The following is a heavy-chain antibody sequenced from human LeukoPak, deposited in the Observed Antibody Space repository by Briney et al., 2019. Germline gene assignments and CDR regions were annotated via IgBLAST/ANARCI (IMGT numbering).Heavy chain of an antibody. CDR3: ARAYVDTAMPSDDYYYYMDV. V-gene: IGHV1-18*01. CDR2: ISAYNGNT. Sequence: ASVKVSCKASGYTFTSYGTRWVPQAPGQGLEWMGWISAYNGNTNYAQKLQGRVTMTTDTSTSTAYMELRSLRSDDTAVYYCARAYVDTAMPSDDYYYYMDVWGKGTTVTVSS. D-gene: IGHD5-18*01. CDR1: GYTFTSYG. J-gene: IGHJ6*03.